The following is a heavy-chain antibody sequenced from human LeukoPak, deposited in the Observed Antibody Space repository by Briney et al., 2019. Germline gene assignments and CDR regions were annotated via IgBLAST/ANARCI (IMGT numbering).Heavy chain of an antibody. V-gene: IGHV4-59*01. D-gene: IGHD6-13*01. J-gene: IGHJ5*02. Sequence: SETLSLTCTVSGDSISTYYWSWIRQPPGKGLEWIGYIDYSGSINYNPSLKSRLTISVDTSKNQFSLNLSSVTAADTAVYYCARDKSSSREAFDPWGQGALVTDSS. CDR1: GDSISTYY. CDR2: IDYSGSI. CDR3: ARDKSSSREAFDP.